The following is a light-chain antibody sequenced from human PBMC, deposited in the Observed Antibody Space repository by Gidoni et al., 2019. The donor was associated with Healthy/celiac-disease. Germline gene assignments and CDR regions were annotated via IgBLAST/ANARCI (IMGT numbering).Light chain of an antibody. CDR1: QSISSW. Sequence: DIQMTQSPSTLSASVGDRVTITCRASQSISSWLAWYQQNPGKAPKLLIYKASSVESGVPSRFSGSGSGTEFTLTISSLQPDDFATYYCQQYNSYLWTFGQGTKVEIK. CDR2: KAS. J-gene: IGKJ1*01. CDR3: QQYNSYLWT. V-gene: IGKV1-5*03.